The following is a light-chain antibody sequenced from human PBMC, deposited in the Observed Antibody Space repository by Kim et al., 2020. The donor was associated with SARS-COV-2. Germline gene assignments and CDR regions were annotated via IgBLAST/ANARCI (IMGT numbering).Light chain of an antibody. J-gene: IGLJ3*02. Sequence: SYELTQPLSVSVALGQTARITCGGNNIGSKNVHWYQQKPGQAPVLVIYRDSNRPSGIPERFSGSNSGNTATLTISRAQAGDVADYYCQVWDSSTEVFGGGTQRTVL. CDR3: QVWDSSTEV. V-gene: IGLV3-9*01. CDR2: RDS. CDR1: NIGSKN.